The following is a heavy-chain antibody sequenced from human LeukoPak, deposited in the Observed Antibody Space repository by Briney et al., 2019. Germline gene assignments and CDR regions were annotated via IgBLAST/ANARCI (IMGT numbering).Heavy chain of an antibody. Sequence: GGSLRLSCAASGFTFSSNYMSWVRQAPGKGLEWVSVIYSGGSTYYADSVKGRFTISRDNSKNTLYLQVNSLRAEDTAVYYCARVHYDILTGPHFDYWGQGTLVTVSS. V-gene: IGHV3-53*01. CDR1: GFTFSSNY. CDR3: ARVHYDILTGPHFDY. J-gene: IGHJ4*02. D-gene: IGHD3-9*01. CDR2: IYSGGST.